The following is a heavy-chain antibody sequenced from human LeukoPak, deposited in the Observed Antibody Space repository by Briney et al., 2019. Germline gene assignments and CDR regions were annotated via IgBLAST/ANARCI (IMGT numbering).Heavy chain of an antibody. V-gene: IGHV1-2*02. CDR2: INPNSGDT. Sequence: ASVKVSCKASGYTFTSYDINWVRQATGQGLEWMGWINPNSGDTNYAQKFQGSVTMTRDTSISTAYMNLRRLTSDDTAVYYCARGPLEYCSGGSCYSGRNWFDPWGQGTLVTVSS. J-gene: IGHJ5*02. CDR1: GYTFTSYD. D-gene: IGHD2-15*01. CDR3: ARGPLEYCSGGSCYSGRNWFDP.